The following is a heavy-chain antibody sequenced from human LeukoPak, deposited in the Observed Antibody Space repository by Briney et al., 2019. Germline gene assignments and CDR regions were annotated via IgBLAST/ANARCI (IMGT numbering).Heavy chain of an antibody. CDR1: GGSFSGYY. J-gene: IGHJ1*01. D-gene: IGHD6-13*01. V-gene: IGHV4-34*01. Sequence: SETLSLTCAVYGGSFSGYYWSWIRQPPGKGLEWIGEINHSGSTNYNPSLKSRVTISVDTSKNQFSLKLSSVTAADTAVYYCASLAAAGRWGFQHWGQGTLVTVSS. CDR2: INHSGST. CDR3: ASLAAAGRWGFQH.